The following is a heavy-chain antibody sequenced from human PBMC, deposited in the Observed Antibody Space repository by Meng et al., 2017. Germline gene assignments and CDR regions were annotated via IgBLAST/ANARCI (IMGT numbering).Heavy chain of an antibody. CDR3: ARFIAAAGENWFDP. J-gene: IGHJ5*02. CDR2: IIPIFGTA. CDR1: GGTFSSYA. Sequence: SVKVSCKASGGTFSSYAISWVRQAPGQGLEWMVGIIPIFGTANYAQKFQGRVTITADESTSTAYMELSSLRSEDTAVYYCARFIAAAGENWFDPWGQGTLVTVSS. D-gene: IGHD6-13*01. V-gene: IGHV1-69*13.